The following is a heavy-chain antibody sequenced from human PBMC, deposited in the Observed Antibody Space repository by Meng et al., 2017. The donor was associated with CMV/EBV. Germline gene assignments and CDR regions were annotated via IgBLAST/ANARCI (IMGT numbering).Heavy chain of an antibody. CDR1: GGSISSYY. CDR2: IYYSGST. D-gene: IGHD3-16*01. V-gene: IGHV4-59*01. J-gene: IGHJ3*02. Sequence: SETLSLTCTVSGGSISSYYWSWIRQPPGKGLEWIGYIYYSGSTNYNPSLKSRVTISVDTSKNRFSLKLSSVTAADTAVYYCARGGALAAFDIWGQGTMVTVSS. CDR3: ARGGALAAFDI.